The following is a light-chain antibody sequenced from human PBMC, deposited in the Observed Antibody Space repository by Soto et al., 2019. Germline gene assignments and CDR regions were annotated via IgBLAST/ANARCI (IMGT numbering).Light chain of an antibody. J-gene: IGKJ5*01. V-gene: IGKV1-39*01. CDR3: QQSYSTPPIP. CDR2: DAS. Sequence: DIQMTQSPSSLSGSVGCRGTITCQARQNSNNYLNWYQQKPGRAPTLLIYDASNLEAGVPSRFRGSGSGTIFTLTISSLQPEDFATYYCQQSYSTPPIPFGQGPRLELK. CDR1: QNSNNY.